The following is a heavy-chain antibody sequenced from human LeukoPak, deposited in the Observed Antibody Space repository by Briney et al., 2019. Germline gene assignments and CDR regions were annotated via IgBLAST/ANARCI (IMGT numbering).Heavy chain of an antibody. CDR3: ARDATCGDYARGYFDY. CDR2: ISAYNGNT. J-gene: IGHJ4*02. V-gene: IGHV1-18*01. D-gene: IGHD4-17*01. Sequence: ASVKVSCKASGYTFSSYGISWVRQAPGQGLAWMAWISAYNGNTNYAEQLQGRAILTTDTSTSTAYMELRSLRSDDTAVYYCARDATCGDYARGYFDYWGQGTLVTVSS. CDR1: GYTFSSYG.